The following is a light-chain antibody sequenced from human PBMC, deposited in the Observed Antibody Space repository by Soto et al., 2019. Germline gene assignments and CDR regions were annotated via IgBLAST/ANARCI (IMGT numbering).Light chain of an antibody. CDR1: SSDVGGYNY. J-gene: IGLJ3*02. CDR3: SSYTSSSTSVV. Sequence: QSALTQPASVSGSPGQSITISCTGTSSDVGGYNYVSWYQQHPGKAPKLMIYDVSKRPSGVSNRFSGSKSGNTASLTISGLQAEDESDYYRSSYTSSSTSVVFGGGIKVTVL. CDR2: DVS. V-gene: IGLV2-14*01.